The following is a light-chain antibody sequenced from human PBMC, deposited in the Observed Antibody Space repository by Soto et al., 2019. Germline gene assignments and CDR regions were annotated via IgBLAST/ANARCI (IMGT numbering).Light chain of an antibody. CDR1: SSDVGGYDL. Sequence: QSALTQPPSASGSPGQSVTISCTGTSSDVGGYDLVSWYQQHPGNAPKIMIYXXXXRPXXXXXXXXXXKSGNTASLTVSGLXXDDEADYYCSSYAGSNNVRVFGGGTKLTVL. CDR2: XXX. J-gene: IGLJ3*02. V-gene: IGLV2-8*01. CDR3: SSYAGSNNVRV.